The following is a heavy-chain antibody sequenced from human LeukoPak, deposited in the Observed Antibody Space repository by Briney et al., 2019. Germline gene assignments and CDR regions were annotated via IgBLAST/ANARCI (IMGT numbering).Heavy chain of an antibody. Sequence: RGSLRLSCAPSGFTFNSHGIHWVRQGPGKGPEWVAFIVYDGGYKYYADSVKGRFTISRDNSKNTLFLQMNSLRTEDTAVYYCAKVQSYYGILTGDPFDYWGQGTLVTVSS. V-gene: IGHV3-30*02. J-gene: IGHJ4*02. D-gene: IGHD3-9*01. CDR3: AKVQSYYGILTGDPFDY. CDR1: GFTFNSHG. CDR2: IVYDGGYK.